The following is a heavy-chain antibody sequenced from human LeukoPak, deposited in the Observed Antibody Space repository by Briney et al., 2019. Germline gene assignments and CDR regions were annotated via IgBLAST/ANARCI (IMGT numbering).Heavy chain of an antibody. Sequence: ASVKVSCKASGYTFTGYYIHWVRQAPGQGLEWMGWINPNSGGTNYAQKFQGRVTMTRDTSISTAYMELSRLRSDDTAVYYCARVGSSSWDAFDIWGQGTMVTVSS. CDR2: INPNSGGT. CDR3: ARVGSSSWDAFDI. J-gene: IGHJ3*02. D-gene: IGHD6-13*01. V-gene: IGHV1-2*02. CDR1: GYTFTGYY.